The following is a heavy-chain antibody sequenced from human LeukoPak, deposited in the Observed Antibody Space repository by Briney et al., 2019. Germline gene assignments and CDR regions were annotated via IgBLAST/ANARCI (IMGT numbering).Heavy chain of an antibody. V-gene: IGHV4-59*08. Sequence: SETLSLTCTVFGVSISSYYWSWIRQPPGKGLEWIGYIFYSGNTIYNPSLKSRVTISVDTSKNHFSLRLRSVTAADTAVYYCARNYYGSGSYFGYWGQGTLVTVSS. J-gene: IGHJ4*02. CDR3: ARNYYGSGSYFGY. D-gene: IGHD3-10*01. CDR2: IFYSGNT. CDR1: GVSISSYY.